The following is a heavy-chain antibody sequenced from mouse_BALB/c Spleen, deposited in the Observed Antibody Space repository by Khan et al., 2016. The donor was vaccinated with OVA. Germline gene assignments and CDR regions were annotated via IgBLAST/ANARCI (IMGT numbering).Heavy chain of an antibody. CDR2: ISYSGST. CDR1: GYSITRDYA. CDR3: ARRAYYGNWYFDV. D-gene: IGHD2-1*01. J-gene: IGHJ1*03. V-gene: IGHV3-2*02. Sequence: EVQLQESGPGLVKPSQSLSLTCTVTGYSITRDYAWNWIRQFPGNKLEWMGYISYSGSTSYNPSLKSRISFTRDTSKNQFFLQLNSVTTEDTATYYCARRAYYGNWYFDVWGTGTTVTVSS.